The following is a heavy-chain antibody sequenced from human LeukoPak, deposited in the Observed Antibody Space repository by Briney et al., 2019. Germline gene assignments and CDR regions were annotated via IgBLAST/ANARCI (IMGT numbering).Heavy chain of an antibody. CDR3: TRGAGWLIDY. V-gene: IGHV4-59*01. D-gene: IGHD3-16*01. CDR2: FHNSGTS. CDR1: GASIGSCY. J-gene: IGHJ4*02. Sequence: SETLSLTCTFSGASIGSCYWSWIRQPAGKGLEWIGYFHNSGTSTYNPSLKSRVTISADTSKNQFSLKLNSLTTADTAVYYCTRGAGWLIDYWGQGILVTVS.